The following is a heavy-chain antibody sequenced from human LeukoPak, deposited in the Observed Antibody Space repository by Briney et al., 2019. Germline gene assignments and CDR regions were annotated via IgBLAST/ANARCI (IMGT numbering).Heavy chain of an antibody. CDR1: GYTFTSYD. D-gene: IGHD2-2*01. CDR2: MNPNSGNT. CDR3: AREKVQYQQPQKKYYYGMDV. Sequence: ASVKVSCKASGYTFTSYDINWVRQATGQGLEWMGWMNPNSGNTGYAQKFQGRVTMTRNTSISTAYMELSSLRSEDTAVYYCAREKVQYQQPQKKYYYGMDVWGQGTTVTVSS. V-gene: IGHV1-8*01. J-gene: IGHJ6*02.